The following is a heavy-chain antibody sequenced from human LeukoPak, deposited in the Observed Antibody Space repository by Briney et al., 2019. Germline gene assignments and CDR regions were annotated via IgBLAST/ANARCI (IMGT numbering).Heavy chain of an antibody. D-gene: IGHD1-14*01. J-gene: IGHJ4*02. V-gene: IGHV3-7*01. CDR3: TRDRSRAEDD. CDR2: INQGGSDK. Sequence: GGSLRLSCAASGFTFSSYWMSWVRQAPGKGLEWVANINQGGSDKYYVDSVKGRFTISRDNANNLLYLQMNSLRGEDTAVYYCTRDRSRAEDDWGQGTLVTVSS. CDR1: GFTFSSYW.